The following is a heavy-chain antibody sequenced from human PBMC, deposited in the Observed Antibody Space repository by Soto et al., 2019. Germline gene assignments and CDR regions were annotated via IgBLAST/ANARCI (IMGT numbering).Heavy chain of an antibody. CDR3: VRIEYSTSSGHFDY. J-gene: IGHJ4*02. Sequence: PSETLSLTWTVSGGSISSDDYYWSWIRQPPGKGLEWIGYIYYSGSTYYNPSLKSRVTISVDTSKNQFFLELTSVTAADTAVYYCVRIEYSTSSGHFDYWGQGTLVTVSS. CDR2: IYYSGST. CDR1: GGSISSDDYY. V-gene: IGHV4-30-4*01. D-gene: IGHD6-6*01.